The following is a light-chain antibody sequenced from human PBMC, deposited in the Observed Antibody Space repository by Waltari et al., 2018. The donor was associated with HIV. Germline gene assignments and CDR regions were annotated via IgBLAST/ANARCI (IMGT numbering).Light chain of an antibody. CDR1: QDISNY. CDR3: QQYDNLLSALT. J-gene: IGKJ4*01. V-gene: IGKV1-33*01. CDR2: DAS. Sequence: DIQMTQSPSYLSASVVDRVTITLQASQDISNYLNWYQQKPGKAPKRLIYDASNLETRVPSRFSGSGSGTDFTFTISSLQPEDIATYYCQQYDNLLSALTFGGGTKVEIK.